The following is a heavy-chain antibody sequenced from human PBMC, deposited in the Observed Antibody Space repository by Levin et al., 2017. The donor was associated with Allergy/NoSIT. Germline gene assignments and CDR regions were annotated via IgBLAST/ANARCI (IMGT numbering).Heavy chain of an antibody. CDR2: IYYGGTT. D-gene: IGHD2-2*01. V-gene: IGHV4-59*01. CDR3: ARSDYCSSTSCYGTGFDN. CDR1: GGPMTYYF. Sequence: SETLSLTCTVSGGPMTYYFWSWIRQSPGKGLEWIGYIYYGGTTTYNPSLKSRVTISADTSQNQFSLRLSSVTAADAAVYYCARSDYCSSTSCYGTGFDNWGQGTLVTVSS. J-gene: IGHJ4*02.